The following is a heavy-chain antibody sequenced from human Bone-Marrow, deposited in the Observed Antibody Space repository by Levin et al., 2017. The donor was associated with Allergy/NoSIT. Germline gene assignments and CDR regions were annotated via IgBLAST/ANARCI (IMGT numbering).Heavy chain of an antibody. J-gene: IGHJ6*02. CDR2: ISYDGSNK. CDR3: ARDGALELRAGMDV. D-gene: IGHD1-7*01. V-gene: IGHV3-30-3*01. Sequence: GESLKISCAASGFTFSSYAMHWVRQAPGKGLEWVAVISYDGSNKYYADSVKGRFTISRDNSKNTLYLQMNSLRAEDTAVYYCARDGALELRAGMDVWGQGTTVTVSS. CDR1: GFTFSSYA.